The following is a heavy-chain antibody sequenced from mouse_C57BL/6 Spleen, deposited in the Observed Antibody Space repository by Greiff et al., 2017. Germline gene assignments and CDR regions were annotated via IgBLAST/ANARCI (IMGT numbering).Heavy chain of an antibody. V-gene: IGHV1-49*01. CDR2: FTMYSDAT. D-gene: IGHD2-3*01. J-gene: IGHJ4*01. CDR3: ARGGYGYYKGAMDY. CDR1: YFAFMASA. Sequence: LVESGAELVRPGSSVKLSCKDSYFAFMASAMHWVKQRPGHGLEWIGSFTMYSDATEYSENFKGKATLTANTSSSTAYMELSSLTSEDSAVYYCARGGYGYYKGAMDYWGQGTSVTVSS.